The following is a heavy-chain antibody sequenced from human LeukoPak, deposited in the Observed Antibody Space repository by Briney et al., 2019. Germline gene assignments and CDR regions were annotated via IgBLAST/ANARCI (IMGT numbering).Heavy chain of an antibody. D-gene: IGHD2-2*01. CDR1: GYSISSGYY. V-gene: IGHV4-38-2*02. J-gene: IGHJ4*02. Sequence: SETLSLTCTVSGYSISSGYYWGWIRQPPGKGLEWIGSIYHSGSTYYNPSLKSRVTISVDTSKNQFSLKLSSVTAADTAVYYCARDWAPYCRSTSCYVFDYWGQGTLVTVSS. CDR3: ARDWAPYCRSTSCYVFDY. CDR2: IYHSGST.